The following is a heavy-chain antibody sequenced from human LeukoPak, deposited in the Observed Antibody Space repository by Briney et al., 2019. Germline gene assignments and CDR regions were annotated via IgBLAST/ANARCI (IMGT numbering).Heavy chain of an antibody. J-gene: IGHJ4*02. Sequence: SDTLSLICSLCGGPICSYYWSCIRQPPGRGLECIGYISYSGSPIQNPPLKRRVTMSINTSKNQFTLRLSSVTAADTAVYYCARGSDFGDYWGQGTLVTASS. CDR2: ISYSGSP. CDR1: GGPICSYY. V-gene: IGHV4-59*13. D-gene: IGHD4-17*01. CDR3: ARGSDFGDY.